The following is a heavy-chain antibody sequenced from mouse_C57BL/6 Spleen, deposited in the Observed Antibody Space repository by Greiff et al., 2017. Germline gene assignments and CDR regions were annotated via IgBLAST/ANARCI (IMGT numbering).Heavy chain of an antibody. CDR3: AREDDYGSSYGYAMGY. Sequence: VQLQQSGAELARPGASVKLSCKASGYTFTSYGISWVKQRTGQGLEWIGEIYPRSGNTYYNEKFKGKATLTADTSSSTAYMELRSLTSEDSAVYFCAREDDYGSSYGYAMGYWGQGTSVTVSS. J-gene: IGHJ4*01. CDR2: IYPRSGNT. D-gene: IGHD1-1*01. V-gene: IGHV1-81*01. CDR1: GYTFTSYG.